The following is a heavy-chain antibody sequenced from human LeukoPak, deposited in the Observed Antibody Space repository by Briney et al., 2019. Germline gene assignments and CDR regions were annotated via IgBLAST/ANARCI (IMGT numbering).Heavy chain of an antibody. J-gene: IGHJ5*02. Sequence: ASVKVSCKASGGTFSSYAISWVRQAPGQGLEWMGRIIPIFGTANYAQKFQGRVTITTDESTSTAYMELSSLRSEDTAVYYCAREQRFRSYYYDSSGYPTPPGWFDPWGQGTLVTVSS. D-gene: IGHD3-22*01. V-gene: IGHV1-69*05. CDR1: GGTFSSYA. CDR2: IIPIFGTA. CDR3: AREQRFRSYYYDSSGYPTPPGWFDP.